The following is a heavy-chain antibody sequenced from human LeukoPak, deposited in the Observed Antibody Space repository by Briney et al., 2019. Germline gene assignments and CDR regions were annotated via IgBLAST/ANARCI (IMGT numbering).Heavy chain of an antibody. Sequence: GGSLRLSCAASGFTFSSYWMSWVRQAPGKGLEWVGRIRSKANSYATAYAASVKGRFTISRDDSKNTAYLQMNSLKTEDTAVYYCTRQPSASFDYWGQGTLVTVSP. CDR1: GFTFSSYW. CDR3: TRQPSASFDY. V-gene: IGHV3-73*01. CDR2: IRSKANSYAT. J-gene: IGHJ4*02.